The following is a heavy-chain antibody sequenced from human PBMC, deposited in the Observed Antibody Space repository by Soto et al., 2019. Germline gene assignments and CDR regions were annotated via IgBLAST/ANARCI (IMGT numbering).Heavy chain of an antibody. CDR1: GYSITAGGYY. CDR3: ARMYSSGSGWFHP. D-gene: IGHD6-19*01. Sequence: LSLTCLVSGYSITAGGYYWSWIRHHPGKGLEWIGSFYSSGSIIYNPSLRSRVSISGDTSSNQFSMSLTSVTAADTARYYCARMYSSGSGWFHPWGQGTLVTVSS. J-gene: IGHJ5*02. V-gene: IGHV4-31*03. CDR2: FYSSGSI.